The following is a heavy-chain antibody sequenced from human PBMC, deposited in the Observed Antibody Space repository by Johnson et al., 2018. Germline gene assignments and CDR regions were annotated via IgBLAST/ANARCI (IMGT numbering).Heavy chain of an antibody. J-gene: IGHJ6*03. CDR2: INHSGST. Sequence: QVQLQQWGAGLLKPSETLSLTCAVYGGSFSGYYWTWVRQPPGKGLEWIGEINHSGSTNYNPSLKSRVTISVDTSKNQFSLKLSSVTAGDTAVYYCARGGQLVRYYYYNYMDVWGKGTTVTVSS. V-gene: IGHV4-34*01. D-gene: IGHD6-6*01. CDR3: ARGGQLVRYYYYNYMDV. CDR1: GGSFSGYY.